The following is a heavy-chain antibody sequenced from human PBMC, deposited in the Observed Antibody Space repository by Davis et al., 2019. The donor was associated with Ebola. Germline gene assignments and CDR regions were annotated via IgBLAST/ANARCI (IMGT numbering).Heavy chain of an antibody. Sequence: PSETLSLTCTVSGGSISSYYWSWIRQPAGKGLEWIWRIYTSGSTNYNPSLKSRVTMSVDTSKNQFSLKLSSVTAADTAVYYCARQGLGATVTTDWFDPWGQGTLVTVSS. CDR1: GGSISSYY. D-gene: IGHD4-17*01. J-gene: IGHJ5*02. CDR3: ARQGLGATVTTDWFDP. V-gene: IGHV4-4*07. CDR2: IYTSGST.